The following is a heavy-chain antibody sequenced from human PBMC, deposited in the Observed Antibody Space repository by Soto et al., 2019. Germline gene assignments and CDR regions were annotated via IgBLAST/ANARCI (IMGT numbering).Heavy chain of an antibody. CDR2: IYHSGST. V-gene: IGHV4-38-2*01. D-gene: IGHD2-2*01. CDR1: GYSISSGYY. Sequence: SETLSLTCAVSGYSISSGYYWGWIRQPPGKGLEWIGSIYHSGSTYYNPSLKSRVTISVDTSKNQFSLKLSSVTAADTAVYYCARGAQTSPIDYWGQGALVTVSS. CDR3: ARGAQTSPIDY. J-gene: IGHJ4*02.